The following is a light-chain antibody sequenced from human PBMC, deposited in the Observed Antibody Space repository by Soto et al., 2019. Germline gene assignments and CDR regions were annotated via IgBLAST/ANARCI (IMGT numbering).Light chain of an antibody. CDR2: DVS. CDR1: GSDVGGYNY. V-gene: IGLV2-14*03. Sequence: QSALTQPASVSGSPGQSITISCTGTGSDVGGYNYVSWYQHHPGKAPKLVIYDVSDRPSGVSNRFSGSKSGNTASLTISGLQAEDEADFYCSSYTSSSIVVFGGGTQLTVL. J-gene: IGLJ2*01. CDR3: SSYTSSSIVV.